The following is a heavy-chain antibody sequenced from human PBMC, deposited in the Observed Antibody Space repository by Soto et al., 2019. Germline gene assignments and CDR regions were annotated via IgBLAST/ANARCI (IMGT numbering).Heavy chain of an antibody. CDR2: ISESGGNS. Sequence: SLRLSCAASGFTFSSYAMTWVRQAPGKGLEWVSFISESGGNSYYADSVKGRFTISRDNSKNILFLQMNSLRAEDTAVYYCAERGDTISWSAFDYWGLGTLVTVSS. D-gene: IGHD6-13*01. CDR3: AERGDTISWSAFDY. CDR1: GFTFSSYA. J-gene: IGHJ4*02. V-gene: IGHV3-23*01.